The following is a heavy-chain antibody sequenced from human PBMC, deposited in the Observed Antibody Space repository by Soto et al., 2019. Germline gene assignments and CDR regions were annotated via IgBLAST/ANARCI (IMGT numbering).Heavy chain of an antibody. CDR3: ARDCYDCSGGGYYFDY. D-gene: IGHD2-15*01. CDR2: IIPIFGNA. CDR1: GRTFSSYA. V-gene: IGHV1-69*13. J-gene: IGHJ4*02. Sequence: GASVKVSRNASGRTFSSYAISWVRQARGQGLEWVGGIIPIFGNANYAQEFQDRDTITADVSTRTAHMEVSSLRSEDTAVYYCARDCYDCSGGGYYFDYWGQGTLVTVSS.